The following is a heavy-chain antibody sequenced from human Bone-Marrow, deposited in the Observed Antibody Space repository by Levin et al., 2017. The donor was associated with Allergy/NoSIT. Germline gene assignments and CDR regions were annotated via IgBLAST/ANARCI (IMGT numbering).Heavy chain of an antibody. D-gene: IGHD2-2*01. CDR2: ISGSGGST. Sequence: GGSLRLSCAASGFTFSSYAMSWVRQAPGKGLEWVSAISGSGGSTYYADSVKGRFTISRDNSKNTLYLQMNSLRAEDTAVYYCAKSPKLGYCSSTSCYFNYWGQGTLVTVSS. J-gene: IGHJ4*02. CDR1: GFTFSSYA. V-gene: IGHV3-23*01. CDR3: AKSPKLGYCSSTSCYFNY.